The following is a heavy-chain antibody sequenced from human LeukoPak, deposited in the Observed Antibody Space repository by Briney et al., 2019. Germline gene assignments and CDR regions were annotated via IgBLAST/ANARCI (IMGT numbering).Heavy chain of an antibody. J-gene: IGHJ3*02. V-gene: IGHV1-69*05. Sequence: GASVKVSCKASGGTFNSYAISWVRQAPGQGLEWMGGIIPIFGTANYAQKFQGRVTITTDESTSTAYMELSSLRSEDTAVYYCASSYGWELGYDAFDIWGQGTMVTVSS. CDR1: GGTFNSYA. CDR2: IIPIFGTA. D-gene: IGHD1-26*01. CDR3: ASSYGWELGYDAFDI.